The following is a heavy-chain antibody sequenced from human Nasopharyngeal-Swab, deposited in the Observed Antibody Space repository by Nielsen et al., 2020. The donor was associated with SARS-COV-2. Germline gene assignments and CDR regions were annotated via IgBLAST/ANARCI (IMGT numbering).Heavy chain of an antibody. J-gene: IGHJ6*03. CDR2: ISGSGSYV. D-gene: IGHD1-26*01. Sequence: GGSLRLSCAASGFTFSSYGMHWVRQVPGEGLEWVSSISGSGSYVYYADSVKGRFTISKDSAKNSLYLQMNSLRADDTAVYFCARIAGRGSIYYYYMDVWGTGTTVTVSS. V-gene: IGHV3-21*01. CDR1: GFTFSSYG. CDR3: ARIAGRGSIYYYYMDV.